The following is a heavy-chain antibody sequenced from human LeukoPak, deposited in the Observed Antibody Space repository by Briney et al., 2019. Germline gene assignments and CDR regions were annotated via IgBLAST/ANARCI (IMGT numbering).Heavy chain of an antibody. Sequence: GGSLRLSCAASGFTFSNAWMNWVRQAPGKGLEWVSSISSSSSYIYYADSVKGRFTISRDNAKNSLYLQMNSLRAEDTAVYYCARVGSGWYFDYWGQGTLVTVSS. D-gene: IGHD6-19*01. V-gene: IGHV3-21*01. CDR3: ARVGSGWYFDY. J-gene: IGHJ4*02. CDR1: GFTFSNAW. CDR2: ISSSSSYI.